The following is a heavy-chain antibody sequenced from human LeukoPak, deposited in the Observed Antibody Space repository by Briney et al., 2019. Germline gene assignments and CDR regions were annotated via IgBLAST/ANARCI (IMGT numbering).Heavy chain of an antibody. CDR1: GDSISSGYY. V-gene: IGHV4-38-2*02. CDR2: IHHSGSS. Sequence: SETLSLTCTVSGDSISSGYYWGWIRQLPGRGLEWIGRIHHSGSSYYNPSLKSRVSISVDTSKNQFCLKLGAVTAAYRAVHYCARYYDGSGSPRCDHWGQGTLVTVSS. D-gene: IGHD3-22*01. J-gene: IGHJ5*02. CDR3: ARYYDGSGSPRCDH.